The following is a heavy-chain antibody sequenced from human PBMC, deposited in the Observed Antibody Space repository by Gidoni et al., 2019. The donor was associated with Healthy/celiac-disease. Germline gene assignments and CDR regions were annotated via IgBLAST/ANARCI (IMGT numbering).Heavy chain of an antibody. CDR1: GGSFSGYY. D-gene: IGHD4-4*01. J-gene: IGHJ6*03. Sequence: QVQLQQWGAGLLKPSETLSLTCAVYGGSFSGYYWSWIRQPPGKGLEWIGEINHSGSTNYNPSLKSRVTISVDTSKNQFSLKLSSVTAADTAVYYCARGRGPTTRAYYYYMDVWGKGTTVTVSS. CDR2: INHSGST. V-gene: IGHV4-34*01. CDR3: ARGRGPTTRAYYYYMDV.